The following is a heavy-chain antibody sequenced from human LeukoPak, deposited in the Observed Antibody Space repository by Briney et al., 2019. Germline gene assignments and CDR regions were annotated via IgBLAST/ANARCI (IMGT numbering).Heavy chain of an antibody. CDR1: GGSFSNYY. D-gene: IGHD3-22*01. Sequence: SETLSLTCAVYGGSFSNYYWSWIRQSPGKGLEWIGEINESGSANYNPSLKSRVTISVDTSKNQFSLKLSSVTAADTAVYYCARDHVSRLGDYMDVWGKGTTVTVSS. CDR3: ARDHVSRLGDYMDV. CDR2: INESGSA. J-gene: IGHJ6*03. V-gene: IGHV4-34*01.